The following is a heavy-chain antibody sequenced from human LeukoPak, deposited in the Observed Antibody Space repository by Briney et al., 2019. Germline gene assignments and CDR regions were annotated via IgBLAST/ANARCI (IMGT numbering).Heavy chain of an antibody. J-gene: IGHJ6*02. Sequence: GGSLRLSCAASGFTFSNYAMNWVRQAPGKGLEWVAVISYDGSNKYYADSVKGRFTISRDNSKNTLYLQMNSLRAEDTAVYYCARDSSPVYSNYGMDVWGQGTTVTVSS. CDR3: ARDSSPVYSNYGMDV. V-gene: IGHV3-30-3*01. CDR1: GFTFSNYA. D-gene: IGHD4-4*01. CDR2: ISYDGSNK.